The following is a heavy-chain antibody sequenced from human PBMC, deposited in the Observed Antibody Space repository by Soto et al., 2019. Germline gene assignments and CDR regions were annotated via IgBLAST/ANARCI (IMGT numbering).Heavy chain of an antibody. Sequence: QVQLVQSGAEVKKPGSSVKVSCKASGGTFSSYAISWVRQAPGQGLEWMGGIIPIFGTANYAQKFQGRVTITADESTSTAYMELSSLRSEDTAVYYCARDSGYCTNGVCYTSTVYYYYGMDVWGQGTTVTVSS. V-gene: IGHV1-69*01. CDR1: GGTFSSYA. CDR2: IIPIFGTA. CDR3: ARDSGYCTNGVCYTSTVYYYYGMDV. D-gene: IGHD2-8*01. J-gene: IGHJ6*02.